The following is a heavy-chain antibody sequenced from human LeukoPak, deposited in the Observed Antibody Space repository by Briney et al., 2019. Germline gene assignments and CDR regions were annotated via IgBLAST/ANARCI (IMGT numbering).Heavy chain of an antibody. Sequence: PGGSLRLSCAASGFTFSTFTINWVRQAPGKGLEWISYISSGSSTIYYADSLKGRFTISRDNAKNSLYLQMNSLRAEDTAVYYCARKTTDFAFDIWGQGTLVTVSS. J-gene: IGHJ3*02. D-gene: IGHD4-17*01. CDR3: ARKTTDFAFDI. CDR1: GFTFSTFT. V-gene: IGHV3-48*01. CDR2: ISSGSSTI.